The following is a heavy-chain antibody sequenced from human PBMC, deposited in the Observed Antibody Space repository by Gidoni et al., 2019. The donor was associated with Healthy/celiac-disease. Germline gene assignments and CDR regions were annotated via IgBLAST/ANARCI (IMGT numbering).Heavy chain of an antibody. V-gene: IGHV4-59*08. CDR1: GGPISSYY. Sequence: AQLQESGRGLVKPSETLSPTCTAAGGPISSYYWSWIRPPPGKGLEWIVYIYYSGSTHYNPSLKSRVTLSVHTSKNQFSLKLSSVTAADTAVYYCARLTSGSYTPFDYWGQGTLVTVSS. J-gene: IGHJ4*02. CDR3: ARLTSGSYTPFDY. CDR2: IYYSGST. D-gene: IGHD1-26*01.